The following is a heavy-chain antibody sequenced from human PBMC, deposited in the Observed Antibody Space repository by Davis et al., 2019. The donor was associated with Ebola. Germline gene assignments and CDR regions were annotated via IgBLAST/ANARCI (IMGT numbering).Heavy chain of an antibody. CDR3: ARRGSSWYPTGWFDP. Sequence: GESLKISCAASGFTVSSNYMSWVRQAPGKGLEWVANIKQDGSEKYYVDSVKGRFTISRDNAKNSLYLQMNSLRAEDTAVYYCARRGSSWYPTGWFDPWGQGTLVTVSS. D-gene: IGHD6-13*01. CDR2: IKQDGSEK. CDR1: GFTVSSNY. V-gene: IGHV3-7*03. J-gene: IGHJ5*02.